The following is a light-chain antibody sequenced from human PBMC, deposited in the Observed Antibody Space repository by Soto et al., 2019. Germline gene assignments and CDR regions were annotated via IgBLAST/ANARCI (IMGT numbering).Light chain of an antibody. V-gene: IGLV2-18*02. Sequence: QSALTQPPSVSGSPGQSVTISCTGTSSDVGSYNLVSWYQQPPGTAPKLMIYEVSNRPSGVPDRFSGSKSGNTAPLTISGLQAEDEADYYCSSYTSSSTYVFGTGTKLTVL. CDR1: SSDVGSYNL. J-gene: IGLJ1*01. CDR2: EVS. CDR3: SSYTSSSTYV.